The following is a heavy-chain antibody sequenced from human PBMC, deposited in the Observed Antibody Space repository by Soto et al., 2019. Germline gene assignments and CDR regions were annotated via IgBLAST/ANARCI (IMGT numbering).Heavy chain of an antibody. Sequence: GGSLRLSCASSGFTFISYWMSWVRQAPGKGLEWVANIKQDGSEKYYVDSVKGRFTISRDNAKNSLYLQMNSLRAEDTAVYYCARDWDYDFWSGYPDYWGQGTLVTVSS. CDR1: GFTFISYW. CDR3: ARDWDYDFWSGYPDY. J-gene: IGHJ4*02. CDR2: IKQDGSEK. D-gene: IGHD3-3*01. V-gene: IGHV3-7*03.